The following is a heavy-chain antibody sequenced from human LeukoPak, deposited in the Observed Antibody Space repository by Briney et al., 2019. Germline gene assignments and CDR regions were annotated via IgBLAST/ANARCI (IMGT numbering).Heavy chain of an antibody. CDR3: ARDPYGDYEDRYFDL. V-gene: IGHV4-38-2*02. CDR2: IYHSGST. CDR1: GYSISSGYY. J-gene: IGHJ2*01. D-gene: IGHD4-17*01. Sequence: SETLSLTCTVSGYSISSGYYWDWIRQPPGKGLEWIGSIYHSGSTYYNPSLKSRVTISVDTSKNQFSLKLSSVTAADTAVYYCARDPYGDYEDRYFDLWGRGTLVTVSS.